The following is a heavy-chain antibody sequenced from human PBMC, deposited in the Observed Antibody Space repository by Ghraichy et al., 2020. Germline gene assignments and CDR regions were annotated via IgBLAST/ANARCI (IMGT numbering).Heavy chain of an antibody. V-gene: IGHV3-23*01. CDR2: ISGSGGST. D-gene: IGHD3-10*01. CDR3: AKELLLWFRELTLDY. J-gene: IGHJ4*02. Sequence: LSLTCAASGFTFSSYAMSWVRQAPGKGLEWVSAISGSGGSTYYADSVKGRFTISRDNSKNTLYLQMNSLRAEDTAVYYCAKELLLWFRELTLDYWGQGTLVTVSS. CDR1: GFTFSSYA.